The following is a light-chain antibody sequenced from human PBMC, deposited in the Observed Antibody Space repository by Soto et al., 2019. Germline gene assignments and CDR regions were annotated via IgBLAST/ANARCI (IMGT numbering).Light chain of an antibody. Sequence: DIQMTQSPSSLSASVGDRVTITCRASHTIGRYLNWYQQNPGKAPKLLIYYASTLQSGVPSTFSGSGSGTYFTLTISSLQPEDFATYSCQQSYSSPITFGQGTRLEIK. CDR2: YAS. CDR3: QQSYSSPIT. V-gene: IGKV1-39*01. CDR1: HTIGRY. J-gene: IGKJ5*01.